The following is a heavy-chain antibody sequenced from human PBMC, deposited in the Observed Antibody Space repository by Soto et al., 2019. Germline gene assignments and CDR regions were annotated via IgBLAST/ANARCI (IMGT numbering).Heavy chain of an antibody. CDR1: GFTFSSYA. V-gene: IGHV3-30*18. Sequence: GGSLRLSCAASGFTFSSYAMSWVRQAPGKGLEWVSVIRDDGSNKYYADSVKGRFTISRDNSKNTLFLQMNSLRSEVSFVYYCAKDGGAMVDYYGMDVWGQGTTVTVSS. CDR2: IRDDGSNK. CDR3: AKDGGAMVDYYGMDV. D-gene: IGHD5-18*01. J-gene: IGHJ6*02.